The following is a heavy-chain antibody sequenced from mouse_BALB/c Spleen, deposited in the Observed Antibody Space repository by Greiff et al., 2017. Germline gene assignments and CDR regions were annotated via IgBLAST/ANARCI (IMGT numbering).Heavy chain of an antibody. CDR2: IDPFNGGT. J-gene: IGHJ2*01. D-gene: IGHD3-3*01. CDR1: GYSFTSYY. CDR3: AGGRYFDY. V-gene: IGHV1-28*01. Sequence: EVQLQQSGPELMKPGASVKISCKASGYSFTSYYMHWVKQSHGKSLEWIGYIDPFNGGTSYNQKFKGKATLTVDKSSSTAYMHLSSLTSEDSAVYYCAGGRYFDYWGQGTTLTVSS.